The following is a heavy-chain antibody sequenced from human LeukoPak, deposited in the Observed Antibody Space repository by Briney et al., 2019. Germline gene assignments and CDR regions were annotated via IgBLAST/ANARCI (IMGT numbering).Heavy chain of an antibody. Sequence: GGSLRLSCAASGFTFSSYSMNWVRQAPGKGLEWVSYISSSSSSIYYADSVKGRFTISRDNSKNSLFLQMNSLRTEDTALYYCAKDMVWGWYFDLWGRGTLVTVSS. V-gene: IGHV3-48*04. D-gene: IGHD3-10*01. CDR3: AKDMVWGWYFDL. CDR2: ISSSSSSI. J-gene: IGHJ2*01. CDR1: GFTFSSYS.